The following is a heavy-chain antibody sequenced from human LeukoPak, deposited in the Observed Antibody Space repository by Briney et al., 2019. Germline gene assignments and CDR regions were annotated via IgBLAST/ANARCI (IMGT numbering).Heavy chain of an antibody. CDR1: GYTFTGYY. D-gene: IGHD3-22*01. CDR2: INPNSGGT. Sequence: ASVKVSCKASGYTFTGYYMRWVRQAPGQGLEWMGWINPNSGGTNYAQKFQGRVTMTRDTSISTAYMELSRLRSDDTAAYYCARDRYDSSGYYDTWGQGTLVTVSS. J-gene: IGHJ5*02. CDR3: ARDRYDSSGYYDT. V-gene: IGHV1-2*02.